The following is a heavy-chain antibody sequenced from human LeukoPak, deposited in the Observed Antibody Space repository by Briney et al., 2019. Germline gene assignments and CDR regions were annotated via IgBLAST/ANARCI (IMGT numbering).Heavy chain of an antibody. CDR2: ISAYNGNT. V-gene: IGHV1-18*01. CDR3: ARVPIAADLYYMDV. J-gene: IGHJ6*03. CDR1: GYTFTSYG. Sequence: ASVKVSCKASGYTFTSYGISWVRQAPGQGLEWMGWISAYNGNTNYAQKLQGRVTMTTDTSTSTAYMELSSLRSEDTAVYYCARVPIAADLYYMDVWGKGTTVTVSS. D-gene: IGHD6-13*01.